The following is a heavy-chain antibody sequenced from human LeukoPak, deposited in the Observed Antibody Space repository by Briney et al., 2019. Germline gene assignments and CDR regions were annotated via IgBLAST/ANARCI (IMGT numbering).Heavy chain of an antibody. J-gene: IGHJ6*02. D-gene: IGHD3-3*01. CDR1: GFTFGVYG. CDR3: ARDGIGDFGVSYYYYYGMDV. V-gene: IGHV4-34*01. CDR2: INHSGST. Sequence: LRLSCVASGFTFGVYGMHWVRQPPGKGLEWIGEINHSGSTNYNPSLKSRVTISVDTSKNQFSLKLSSVTAADTAVYYCARDGIGDFGVSYYYYYGMDVWGQGTTVTVSS.